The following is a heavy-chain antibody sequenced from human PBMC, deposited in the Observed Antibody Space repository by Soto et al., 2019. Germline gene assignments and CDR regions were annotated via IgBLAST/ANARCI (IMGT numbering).Heavy chain of an antibody. V-gene: IGHV5-10-1*01. CDR1: GYIFRHNW. D-gene: IGHD3-22*01. CDR3: ARHGGSHYLSSGYQYDLDY. CDR2: IDLTDSYT. Sequence: PGESLKISCKGSGYIFRHNWITWVRQMPGKGLEWVGRIDLTDSYTSYSPSFQGHVSFSADKSINTTYLHFSSLRASDTAVYYCARHGGSHYLSSGYQYDLDYWGQGTPVTVSS. J-gene: IGHJ4*02.